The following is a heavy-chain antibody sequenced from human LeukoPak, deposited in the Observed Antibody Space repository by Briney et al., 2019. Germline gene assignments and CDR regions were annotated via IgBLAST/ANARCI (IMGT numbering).Heavy chain of an antibody. CDR1: GFTLSNVW. V-gene: IGHV3-15*01. CDR2: IKSKTDGGTR. J-gene: IGHJ6*03. D-gene: IGHD1-20*01. Sequence: GGSLRLSCAASGFTLSNVWMSWVRQAPGKGLEWVGRIKSKTDGGTRDYAAPVKGRFTISRDDSKNTLYLQMNSLKTEDTAVYYCTTAISGAYYYHYVDVWGKGTTATVSS. CDR3: TTAISGAYYYHYVDV.